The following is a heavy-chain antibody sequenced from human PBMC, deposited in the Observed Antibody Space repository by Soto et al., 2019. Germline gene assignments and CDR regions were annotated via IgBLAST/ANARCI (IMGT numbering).Heavy chain of an antibody. CDR2: IYYSGST. D-gene: IGHD1-26*01. J-gene: IGHJ4*02. CDR3: ARGGGSPDY. V-gene: IGHV4-59*01. CDR1: GGSISSYY. Sequence: QVQLQESGPGLVKPSETLSLTCTVSGGSISSYYWSWIRQPPGKGLEWIWYIYYSGSTNYNPSLESRVTISVDTSKNQFSLKLNSVTAADTAVYYWARGGGSPDYWGQGTLVTVSS.